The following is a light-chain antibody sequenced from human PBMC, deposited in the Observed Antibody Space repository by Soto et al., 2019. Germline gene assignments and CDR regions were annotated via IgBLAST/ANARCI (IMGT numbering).Light chain of an antibody. CDR2: TAS. Sequence: DIQMTQSPSSLSASVGDRVTITCRASQSISNYLNWYQQRPGKAPKLLIYTASSLQGGVPSRFSGSGSGTDFTLTISSLQREDFATYYCQQSYSTPWTFGQGTNVEIK. J-gene: IGKJ1*01. CDR1: QSISNY. CDR3: QQSYSTPWT. V-gene: IGKV1-39*01.